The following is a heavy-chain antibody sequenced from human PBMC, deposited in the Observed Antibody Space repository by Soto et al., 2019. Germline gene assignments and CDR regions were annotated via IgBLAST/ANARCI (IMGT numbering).Heavy chain of an antibody. CDR1: GGTFSSYA. CDR2: IIPIFGTA. J-gene: IGHJ4*02. Sequence: SVKVSCKASGGTFSSYAISWVRQAPGQGLEWMGGIIPIFGTANYAQKFQGRVTITADESTSTAYMELRSLRSEDTAVYYCARVRGWELPSAVDYWGQGTLVTVSS. V-gene: IGHV1-69*13. CDR3: ARVRGWELPSAVDY. D-gene: IGHD1-26*01.